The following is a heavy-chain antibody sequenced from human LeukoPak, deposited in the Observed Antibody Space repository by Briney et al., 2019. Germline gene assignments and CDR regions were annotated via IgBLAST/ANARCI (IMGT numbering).Heavy chain of an antibody. V-gene: IGHV4-59*08. Sequence: SETLSLTCIVSGGSFSSSYWSWIRQPPGKGLEWIAYIYSNGNTNSNPSLKSRVTISVDTSKNQFSLKLSSVTAADTAVYYCARHGHYYDSSGYSDYFDYWGQGTLVTVSS. CDR2: IYSNGNT. D-gene: IGHD3-22*01. J-gene: IGHJ4*02. CDR1: GGSFSSSY. CDR3: ARHGHYYDSSGYSDYFDY.